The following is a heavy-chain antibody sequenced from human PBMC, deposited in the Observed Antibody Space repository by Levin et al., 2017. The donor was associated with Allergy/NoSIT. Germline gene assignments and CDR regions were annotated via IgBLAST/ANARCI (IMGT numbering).Heavy chain of an antibody. Sequence: PSQTLSLTCAVYGGSFSTYYWTWIRQPPGKGLEWIGEINHSGSTNYNPSLKSRVTISVDTSKNQFSLKLSSVTAADTAVYYCASGRKGIAARPGYYYMDVWDTGTTVTVSS. D-gene: IGHD6-6*01. CDR2: INHSGST. CDR3: ASGRKGIAARPGYYYMDV. J-gene: IGHJ6*03. V-gene: IGHV4-34*01. CDR1: GGSFSTYY.